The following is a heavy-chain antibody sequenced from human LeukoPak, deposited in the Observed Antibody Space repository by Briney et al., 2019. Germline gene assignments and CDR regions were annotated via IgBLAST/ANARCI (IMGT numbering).Heavy chain of an antibody. Sequence: GGCLRLSCAASGLTFNIYAMSWGRQGLGKGLEWGSTISGTGGSTYYAESVKGGFTTSRDNTKNTLYLQMNNLRAEDTAVYYCAKLESGYCGTTSCYRFDYWGQGALVTVSS. J-gene: IGHJ4*02. D-gene: IGHD2-2*02. CDR1: GLTFNIYA. CDR2: ISGTGGST. V-gene: IGHV3-23*01. CDR3: AKLESGYCGTTSCYRFDY.